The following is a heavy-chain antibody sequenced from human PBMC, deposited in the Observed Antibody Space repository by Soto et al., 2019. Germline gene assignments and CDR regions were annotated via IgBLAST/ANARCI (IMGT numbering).Heavy chain of an antibody. Sequence: EVQLVESGGGLVQPGRSLRLSCAASGFTFDDYAMHWVRQAPGKGLEWVSGISWNSGSIGYADSVKCRFTISRDNAKNSLYLQMNSLRAEDTALYYCAKDLVYGDYGGPFDYWGQGTLVTVSS. CDR3: AKDLVYGDYGGPFDY. D-gene: IGHD4-17*01. CDR1: GFTFDDYA. V-gene: IGHV3-9*01. J-gene: IGHJ4*02. CDR2: ISWNSGSI.